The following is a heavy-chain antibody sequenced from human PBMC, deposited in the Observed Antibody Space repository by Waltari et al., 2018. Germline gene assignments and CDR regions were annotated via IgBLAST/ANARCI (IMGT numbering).Heavy chain of an antibody. Sequence: QVQLVQSGAEVKKPGASVKVSCKVSGYTLPELSMHCVRQAPGKGLEWMGGFDPEDGETSYEQKFQGRVTMTEDTSTDTAYMELSSLRSEDTAVYYCATATKQGYYDSSGYWGAFDIWGQGTMVTVSS. D-gene: IGHD3-22*01. CDR2: FDPEDGET. CDR3: ATATKQGYYDSSGYWGAFDI. CDR1: GYTLPELS. J-gene: IGHJ3*02. V-gene: IGHV1-24*01.